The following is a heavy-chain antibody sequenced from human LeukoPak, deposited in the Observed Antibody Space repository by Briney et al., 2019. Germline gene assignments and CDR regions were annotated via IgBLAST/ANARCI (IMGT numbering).Heavy chain of an antibody. CDR3: ARHSGSGSLSRPFDP. D-gene: IGHD3-10*01. CDR2: VYYTGSP. Sequence: PSETLSLTCSVSGPSVTSGGFYWGWLRQPPGKGPEWIATVYYTGSPYYNPSLKSRVTISIDTSKNQFSLSLRSLIAADTAVYYCARHSGSGSLSRPFDPWGQGTLVTVSS. J-gene: IGHJ5*02. CDR1: GPSVTSGGFY. V-gene: IGHV4-39*01.